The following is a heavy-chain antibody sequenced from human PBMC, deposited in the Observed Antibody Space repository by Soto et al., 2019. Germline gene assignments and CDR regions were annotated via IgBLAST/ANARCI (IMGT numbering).Heavy chain of an antibody. Sequence: GGSLRLSCAASGFTFSSYAMSWVRQAPGKGLEWVSAISGSGGSTYYADSVKGRFTISRDNSKNTLYLQMNSLRAEDTAVYYCAKDRSGSYHSNPPLAYFDYWGQGTLVTVSS. CDR3: AKDRSGSYHSNPPLAYFDY. J-gene: IGHJ4*02. CDR2: ISGSGGST. V-gene: IGHV3-23*01. D-gene: IGHD1-26*01. CDR1: GFTFSSYA.